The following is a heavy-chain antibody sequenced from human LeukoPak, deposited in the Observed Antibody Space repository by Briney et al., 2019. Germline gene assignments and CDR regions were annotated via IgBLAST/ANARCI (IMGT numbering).Heavy chain of an antibody. J-gene: IGHJ6*03. D-gene: IGHD3-3*01. Sequence: SETLSLTCTVSGGSISSYYWSWIRQPPGKGLEWIGYIYYSGSTNYNPSLKSRVTISVDTSKNQFSLKLSSVTAADTAVYYCARGLYDFWSGNYYYYMDVWGKGTTVTVSS. CDR1: GGSISSYY. V-gene: IGHV4-59*01. CDR3: ARGLYDFWSGNYYYYMDV. CDR2: IYYSGST.